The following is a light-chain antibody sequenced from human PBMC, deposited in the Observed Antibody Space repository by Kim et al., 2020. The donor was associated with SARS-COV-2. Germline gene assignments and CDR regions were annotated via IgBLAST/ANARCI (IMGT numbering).Light chain of an antibody. Sequence: SPGERAPLSCRASQSMSSYLAWYQQKPGQAPRLLIYDVSNRATGIPARFSGSGSGTDFTLTISSLQPEDFAVYYCQQRSNWPPITFGQGTRLEIK. CDR3: QQRSNWPPIT. CDR1: QSMSSY. V-gene: IGKV3-11*01. J-gene: IGKJ5*01. CDR2: DVS.